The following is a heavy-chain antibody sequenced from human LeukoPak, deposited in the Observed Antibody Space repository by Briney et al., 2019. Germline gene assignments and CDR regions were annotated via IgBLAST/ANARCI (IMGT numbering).Heavy chain of an antibody. CDR3: ARNIRIQLWLLSSGY. V-gene: IGHV1-8*01. Sequence: ASVKVSCKASGYTFTSYDINWVRRATGQGLEWMGWMNPNSGNTGYAQKFQGRVTMTRNTSISTAYMELSSLRSEDTAVYYCARNIRIQLWLLSSGYWGQGTLVTVSS. CDR2: MNPNSGNT. J-gene: IGHJ4*02. CDR1: GYTFTSYD. D-gene: IGHD5-18*01.